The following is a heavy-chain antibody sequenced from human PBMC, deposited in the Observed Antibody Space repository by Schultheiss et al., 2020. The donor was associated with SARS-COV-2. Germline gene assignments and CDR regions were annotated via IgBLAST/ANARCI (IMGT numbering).Heavy chain of an antibody. CDR2: IRSKANSYAT. V-gene: IGHV3-73*01. D-gene: IGHD3-16*01. J-gene: IGHJ5*02. CDR1: GFTFSGSA. Sequence: GESLKISCAASGFTFSGSAMHWVRQASGKGLEWVGRIRSKANSYATAYAASVKGRFTISRDDSKNTAYLQMNSLKTEDTAVYYCTSLYLTFGGVIPWGQGTLVTVSS. CDR3: TSLYLTFGGVIP.